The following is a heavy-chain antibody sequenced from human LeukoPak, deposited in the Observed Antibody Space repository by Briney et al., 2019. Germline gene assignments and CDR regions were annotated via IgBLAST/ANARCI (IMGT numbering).Heavy chain of an antibody. CDR1: GGTFSSYA. Sequence: ASVKVSCKASGGTFSSYAISWVRPAPGQGLEWMGGIIPIFGTANYAQKFQGRVTITADESTSTAYMELSSLRSEDTAVYYCASGVGYGSGSDYYYYYGMDVWGKGTTVTVSS. CDR3: ASGVGYGSGSDYYYYYGMDV. CDR2: IIPIFGTA. J-gene: IGHJ6*04. V-gene: IGHV1-69*13. D-gene: IGHD3-10*01.